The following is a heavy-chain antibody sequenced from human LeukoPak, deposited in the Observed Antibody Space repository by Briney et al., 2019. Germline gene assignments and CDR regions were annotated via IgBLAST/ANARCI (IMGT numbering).Heavy chain of an antibody. CDR1: GESFSGYY. CDR2: INHSGST. V-gene: IGHV4-34*01. Sequence: SETLSLTCAVYGESFSGYYWSWIRQPPGKGLEWIGEINHSGSTNYNPSLKSRVTISVDTSKNQFSLKLSSVTAAHTAVYYCASFGLAAGTGDYWGQGTLVTVSS. J-gene: IGHJ4*02. D-gene: IGHD6-13*01. CDR3: ASFGLAAGTGDY.